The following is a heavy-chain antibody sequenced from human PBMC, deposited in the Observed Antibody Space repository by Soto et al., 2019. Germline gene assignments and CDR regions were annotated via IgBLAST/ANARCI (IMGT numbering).Heavy chain of an antibody. D-gene: IGHD3-9*01. CDR1: GGSISSSSYY. V-gene: IGHV4-39*01. J-gene: IGHJ6*02. CDR3: ARHPLRYFADYYYYGMDV. Sequence: SETLSLTCTVSGGSISSSSYYWGWIRQPPGKGLEWIGSIYYSGSTYYNPSLKSRVTISVDTSKNQFSLKLSSVTAADTAVYYCARHPLRYFADYYYYGMDVWGQGTTVTVSS. CDR2: IYYSGST.